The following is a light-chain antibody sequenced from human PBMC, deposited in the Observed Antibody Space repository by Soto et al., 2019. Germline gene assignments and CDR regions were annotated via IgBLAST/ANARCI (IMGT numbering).Light chain of an antibody. CDR2: GAS. J-gene: IGKJ5*01. Sequence: EIVITQSPPTLSFSPLEIATLSCRASQSVSSNLAWYQQKPGQAPRLLIYGASTRATGIPARFSGSGSGTEFTLTISSLQSEDFAVYYCQQYNNWPPITFGQGTRLEIK. CDR3: QQYNNWPPIT. V-gene: IGKV3-15*01. CDR1: QSVSSN.